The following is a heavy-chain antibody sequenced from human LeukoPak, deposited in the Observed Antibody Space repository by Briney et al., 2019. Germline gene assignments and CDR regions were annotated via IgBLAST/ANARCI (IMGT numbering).Heavy chain of an antibody. CDR3: ARSYCSGGSCYAWAKVWAYFDY. D-gene: IGHD2-15*01. J-gene: IGHJ4*02. CDR1: GFTFSNYE. V-gene: IGHV3-69-1*01. CDR2: ITSDSTI. Sequence: PGGSLRLSCAASGFTFSNYEMHWVRQAPGKGLEWLAYITSDSTIYQADSVKGRFTISRDNAKNSLYLQMNSLRAEDTALYYCARSYCSGGSCYAWAKVWAYFDYWGQGTLVTVSS.